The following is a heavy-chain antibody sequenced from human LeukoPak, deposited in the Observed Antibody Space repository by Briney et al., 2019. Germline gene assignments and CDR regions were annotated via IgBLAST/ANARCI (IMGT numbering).Heavy chain of an antibody. CDR1: VFTFSTYN. CDR2: ITSSSRYT. D-gene: IGHD5-24*01. V-gene: IGHV3-21*01. Sequence: PGGSLRLSCAASVFTFSTYNMNWVRQAPGKGLEWVSSITSSSRYTFYADSVKGRFTISRDNAKNSLYLQMNSLRAEDTAVYYCARDLSVGEMATIYLFDYWGQGTLVTVSS. CDR3: ARDLSVGEMATIYLFDY. J-gene: IGHJ4*02.